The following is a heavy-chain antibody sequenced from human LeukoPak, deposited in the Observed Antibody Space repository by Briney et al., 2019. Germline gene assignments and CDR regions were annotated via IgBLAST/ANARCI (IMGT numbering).Heavy chain of an antibody. D-gene: IGHD2-8*01. CDR2: IRGKSNGYAT. Sequence: PGGSLRLSCAASGFTFSGSAMHWVRQAPGKGLEWVGRIRGKSNGYATAYAASVKDRFTVSRDDSENTAYLHMSSLRTEDTAMYYCTRQGDTNGYYPDYWGRGTLVTVSS. CDR3: TRQGDTNGYYPDY. CDR1: GFTFSGSA. V-gene: IGHV3-73*01. J-gene: IGHJ4*02.